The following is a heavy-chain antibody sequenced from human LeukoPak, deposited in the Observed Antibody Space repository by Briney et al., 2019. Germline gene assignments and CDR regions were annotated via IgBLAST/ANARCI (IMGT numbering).Heavy chain of an antibody. CDR2: IIPIFGTA. Sequence: SVKVSCKASGGTFSSYAISWVRQAPGQGLEWMGGIIPIFGTANYAQKFQGRVTITTDESTSTAYMELSSLRSEDTAVYYCARDGIAAAGTLDYWGQGTLVTVSS. D-gene: IGHD6-13*01. CDR1: GGTFSSYA. V-gene: IGHV1-69*05. CDR3: ARDGIAAAGTLDY. J-gene: IGHJ4*02.